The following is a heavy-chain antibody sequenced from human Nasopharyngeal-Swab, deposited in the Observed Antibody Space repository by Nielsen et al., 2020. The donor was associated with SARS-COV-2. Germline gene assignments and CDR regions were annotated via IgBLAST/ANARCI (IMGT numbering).Heavy chain of an antibody. CDR3: AKDGRLSTRNWFDP. V-gene: IGHV3-30*02. CDR1: GFTFSSYG. D-gene: IGHD2-2*01. Sequence: GESLKISCAASGFTFSSYGMHWVRQAPGKGLEWVAFIRYDGSNKYYADSVKGRFTISRDNSKNSLYLQMNSLRAEDTAVYYCAKDGRLSTRNWFDPWGQGTLVTVSS. CDR2: IRYDGSNK. J-gene: IGHJ5*02.